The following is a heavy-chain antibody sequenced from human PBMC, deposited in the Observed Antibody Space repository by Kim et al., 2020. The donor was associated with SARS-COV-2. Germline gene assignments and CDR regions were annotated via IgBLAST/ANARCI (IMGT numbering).Heavy chain of an antibody. CDR3: IRDYDY. J-gene: IGHJ4*02. V-gene: IGHV3-74*01. Sequence: DGSRTTSADSVKGRFTISRDNAKNTVFLERNSLRAEDTAVYYCIRDYDYWGQGTLVTVSS. CDR2: DGSRT.